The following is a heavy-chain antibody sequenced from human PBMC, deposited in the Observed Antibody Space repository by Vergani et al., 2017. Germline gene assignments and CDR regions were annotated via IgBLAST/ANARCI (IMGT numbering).Heavy chain of an antibody. J-gene: IGHJ6*03. V-gene: IGHV3-30-3*01. CDR1: GFTFGDHG. Sequence: VQLVESGGDLVQPGRSLRLSCAASGFTFGDHGIHWVRRAPGKGLEWVALISYDGTNKYYTNSVRGRFTISRDNSKSTLFLQMNSLRVEDMAVYYCARDRGDWRYSRYFYNYYMDVWGKGTTVTVSS. CDR2: ISYDGTNK. CDR3: ARDRGDWRYSRYFYNYYMDV. D-gene: IGHD2-8*02.